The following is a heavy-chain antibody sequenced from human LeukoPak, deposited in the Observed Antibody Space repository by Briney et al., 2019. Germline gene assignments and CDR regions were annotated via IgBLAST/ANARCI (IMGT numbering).Heavy chain of an antibody. J-gene: IGHJ3*02. D-gene: IGHD3-10*01. CDR3: ARDYYGSGSGFAFDI. Sequence: GGSLRLSCAASGFTFSSYEMNWVRQAPGKGLEWVSYISSSGSTIYYADSVKGRFTISRDNAKNSLYLQMNSLRAEDTAVYYCARDYYGSGSGFAFDIWGQGTMVTVSS. V-gene: IGHV3-48*03. CDR1: GFTFSSYE. CDR2: ISSSGSTI.